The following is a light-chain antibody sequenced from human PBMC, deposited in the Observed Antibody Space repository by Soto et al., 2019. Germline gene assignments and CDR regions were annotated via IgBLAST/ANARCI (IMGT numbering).Light chain of an antibody. Sequence: QSVLTQPPSASGTPGQRVSISCSGSSSNIGSNYVYWYQQFPGTAPKLLIYKNDQRPSGVPDRFSGSRSATSASLAISGLRSEDEADYYCATWDDHLSGRMFGGGTKVTVL. CDR2: KND. CDR1: SSNIGSNY. J-gene: IGLJ3*02. V-gene: IGLV1-47*01. CDR3: ATWDDHLSGRM.